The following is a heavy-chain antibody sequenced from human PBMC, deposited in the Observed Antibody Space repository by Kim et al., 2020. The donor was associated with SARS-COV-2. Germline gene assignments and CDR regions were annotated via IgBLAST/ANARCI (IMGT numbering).Heavy chain of an antibody. CDR3: ARGGQGSSWLQWLVRQPFDP. Sequence: GGSLRLSCAASGFTFSSYWMSWVRQAPGKGLEWVANIKQDGSEKYYVDSVKGRFTISRDNAKNSLYLQMNSLRAEDTAVYYCARGGQGSSWLQWLVRQPFDPWGQGTLVTVSS. J-gene: IGHJ5*02. D-gene: IGHD6-19*01. V-gene: IGHV3-7*01. CDR2: IKQDGSEK. CDR1: GFTFSSYW.